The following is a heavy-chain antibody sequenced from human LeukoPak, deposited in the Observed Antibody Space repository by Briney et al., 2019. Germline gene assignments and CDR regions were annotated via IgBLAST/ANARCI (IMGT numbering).Heavy chain of an antibody. CDR3: ASLSGYGMDV. J-gene: IGHJ6*02. CDR2: INHSGST. CDR1: GGSFSGYY. V-gene: IGHV4-34*01. D-gene: IGHD2-15*01. Sequence: SETLSLTCAVYGGSFSGYYWSWIRQPPGKGLEWIGEINHSGSTNHNPSLKSRVTISVDTSMNQFSLKLSSVTAADTAVYYCASLSGYGMDVWGQGTTVTVSS.